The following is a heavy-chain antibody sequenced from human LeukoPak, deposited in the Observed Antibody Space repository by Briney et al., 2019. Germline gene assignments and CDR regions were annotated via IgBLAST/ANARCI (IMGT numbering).Heavy chain of an antibody. V-gene: IGHV3-7*03. CDR3: ARYCTFRTCSGTKFDS. CDR2: INQDESEK. J-gene: IGHJ4*02. D-gene: IGHD1-1*01. CDR1: GMTFRNYW. Sequence: SGGCLRLSCAVSGMTFRNYWMSWFRQTPGKGLEWVATINQDESEKYYLDSVKGRFTISRDNAKNTLYLQMRSLTAEDTALYYCARYCTFRTCSGTKFDSWGPGTLVTVSS.